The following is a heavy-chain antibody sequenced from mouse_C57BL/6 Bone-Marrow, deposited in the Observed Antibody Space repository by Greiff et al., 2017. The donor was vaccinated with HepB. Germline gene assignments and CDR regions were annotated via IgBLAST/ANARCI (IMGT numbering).Heavy chain of an antibody. CDR3: VSDSNYGWFAY. CDR2: IRSKSNNYAT. CDR1: GFSFNTYA. J-gene: IGHJ3*01. Sequence: EVQGVESGGGLVQPKGSLKLSCAASGFSFNTYAMNWVRQAPGKGLEWVARIRSKSNNYATYYADSVKDRFTISRDDSESMLYLQMNNMKTEDTAMYYCVSDSNYGWFAYWGQGTLVTVSA. D-gene: IGHD2-5*01. V-gene: IGHV10-1*01.